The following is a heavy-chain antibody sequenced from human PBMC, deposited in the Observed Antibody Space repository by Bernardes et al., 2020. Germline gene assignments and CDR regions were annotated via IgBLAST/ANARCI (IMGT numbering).Heavy chain of an antibody. D-gene: IGHD2-8*01. V-gene: IGHV2-5*02. J-gene: IGHJ4*02. CDR3: AHITVLDGFEY. CDR1: GFSLTTSGVG. CDR2: IYWDDDK. Sequence: SGPTLVKPTQTLMLTCTFSGFSLTTSGVGVGWIRQPPGKALEWLALIYWDDDKRYSPSLKSRLTITKDTSKNQVVLTMTNMDPVDTATYFCAHITVLDGFEYWGQGTLVTVSS.